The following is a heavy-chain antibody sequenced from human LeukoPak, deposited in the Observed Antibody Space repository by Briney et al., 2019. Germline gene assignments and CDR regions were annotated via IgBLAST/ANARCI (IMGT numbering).Heavy chain of an antibody. Sequence: PSETLSLTCAVYGGSFSGYYWGWIRQPPGKGLEWIGEINHSGSTNYNPSLKSRVTISVDTSKNQFSLKLSSVTAADTAVYYCAGGSYAIRGRFDYWGQGTLVTVSS. D-gene: IGHD2-8*01. J-gene: IGHJ4*02. V-gene: IGHV4-34*01. CDR1: GGSFSGYY. CDR3: AGGSYAIRGRFDY. CDR2: INHSGST.